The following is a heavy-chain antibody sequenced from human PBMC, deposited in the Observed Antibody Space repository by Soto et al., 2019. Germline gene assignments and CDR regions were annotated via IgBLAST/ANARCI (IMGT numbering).Heavy chain of an antibody. CDR2: ISYDGSNK. Sequence: QVQLVESGGGVVQPGRSLRLSCAASGFTFSSYAMHWVRQAPGKGLEWVAVISYDGSNKYYADSVKGRVTISRDNSKNTLYLQMNSLRAEDTAVYYCARSVAAGPFDYWGQGTLVTVSS. V-gene: IGHV3-30-3*01. CDR1: GFTFSSYA. J-gene: IGHJ4*02. CDR3: ARSVAAGPFDY. D-gene: IGHD6-13*01.